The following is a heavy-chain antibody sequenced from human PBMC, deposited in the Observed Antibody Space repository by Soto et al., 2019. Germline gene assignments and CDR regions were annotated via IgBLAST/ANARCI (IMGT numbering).Heavy chain of an antibody. CDR1: GYTFIGYY. D-gene: IGHD5-12*01. Sequence: QVQLVQSGAEVKKPGASVKVSCKASGYTFIGYYIHWVRQAPGQGLEWMGWINPNSGGAKYSQKFQAWVTMTSDTSISTAYMELSRLKSDDTAVYYCARSGDGYDLGDYWGQGTLVTVSS. V-gene: IGHV1-2*04. CDR2: INPNSGGA. CDR3: ARSGDGYDLGDY. J-gene: IGHJ4*02.